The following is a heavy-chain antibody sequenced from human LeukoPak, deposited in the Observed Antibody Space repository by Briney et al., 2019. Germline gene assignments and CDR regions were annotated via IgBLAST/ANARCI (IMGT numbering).Heavy chain of an antibody. J-gene: IGHJ4*02. V-gene: IGHV4-4*07. CDR2: IYTSGST. CDR3: ARDFYSGSYYFDY. CDR1: GGSISSYC. Sequence: SETLSLTRTVSGGSISSYCWSWIRQPAGKGLEWIGRIYTSGSTNYNPSLKSRVTMSVDTSKNQFSLKLSSVTAADTAVYYCARDFYSGSYYFDYWGQGTLVTVSS. D-gene: IGHD1-26*01.